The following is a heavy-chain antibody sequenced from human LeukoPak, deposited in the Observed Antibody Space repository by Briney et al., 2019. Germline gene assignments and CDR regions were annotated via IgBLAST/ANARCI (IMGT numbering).Heavy chain of an antibody. CDR1: GFTFSSYS. CDR2: ISSSSSYI. CDR3: AREGREPWVLDY. V-gene: IGHV3-21*01. Sequence: GGSLRLSCAASGFTFSSYSMNWVRQAPGKGLEWVSSISSSSSYIYYADSVKGRFTISRDNAKNSLYLQMNSLRAEDTAVYYCAREGREPWVLDYWGQGTLVTVSS. D-gene: IGHD1-14*01. J-gene: IGHJ4*02.